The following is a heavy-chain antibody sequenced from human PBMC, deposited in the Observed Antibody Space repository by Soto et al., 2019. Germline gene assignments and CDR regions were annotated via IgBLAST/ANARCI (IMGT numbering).Heavy chain of an antibody. D-gene: IGHD3-10*01. CDR1: GGSISSYY. CDR3: ARVWGGAFDI. Sequence: SETLSLTCTVSGGSISSYYWSWIRQPPGKGLEWIGYIYYSGSTNYNPSLKSRATISVDTSKNQFSLKLSSVTAADTAVYYCARVWGGAFDIWGQGTMVTVSS. J-gene: IGHJ3*02. CDR2: IYYSGST. V-gene: IGHV4-59*01.